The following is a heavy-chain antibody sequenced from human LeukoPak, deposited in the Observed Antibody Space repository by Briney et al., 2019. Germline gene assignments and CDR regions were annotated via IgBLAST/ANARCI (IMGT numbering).Heavy chain of an antibody. CDR3: ARIGVYYYDSSGYNIGAFDY. Sequence: GESLKISCKGSGYSSTSYWIGWVRQMPGKGLEWMGIIYPGDSDTRYSPSFQGQVTISADKSISTAYLQWSSLKASDTAMYYCARIGVYYYDSSGYNIGAFDYWGQGTLVTDSS. D-gene: IGHD3-22*01. J-gene: IGHJ4*02. CDR2: IYPGDSDT. CDR1: GYSSTSYW. V-gene: IGHV5-51*01.